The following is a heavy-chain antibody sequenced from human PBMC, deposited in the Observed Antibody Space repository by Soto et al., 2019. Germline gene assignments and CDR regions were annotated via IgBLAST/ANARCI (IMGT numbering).Heavy chain of an antibody. CDR2: ISSNWGST. D-gene: IGHD3-3*01. Sequence: WWSXRLGCSASGFTFMIYAMHLFRHAPGKGLEYVSAISSNWGSTYYADSVKGRFTISRDNSKNTLYLQMSSLRAEDTAVYYCVKGEIFGVERPGGRYADFDIWGQGTMV. CDR1: GFTFMIYA. V-gene: IGHV3-64D*06. CDR3: VKGEIFGVERPGGRYADFDI. J-gene: IGHJ3*02.